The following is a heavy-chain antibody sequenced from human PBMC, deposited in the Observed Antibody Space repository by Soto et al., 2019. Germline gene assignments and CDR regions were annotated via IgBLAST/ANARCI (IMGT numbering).Heavy chain of an antibody. CDR2: INSDGSST. CDR1: GLDFSSEV. D-gene: IGHD3-3*01. J-gene: IGHJ6*02. CDR3: ASLYDFWSGPYYYYGMDV. Sequence: PGESLKISCAASGLDFSSEVMCWVRQAPGKGLVWVSRINSDGSSTSYADSVKGRFTISRDNAKNTLYLQMNSLRAEDTAVYYCASLYDFWSGPYYYYGMDVWGQGTTVTVSS. V-gene: IGHV3-74*01.